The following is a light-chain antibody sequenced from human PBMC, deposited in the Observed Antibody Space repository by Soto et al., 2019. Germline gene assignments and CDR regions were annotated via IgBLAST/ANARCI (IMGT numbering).Light chain of an antibody. CDR3: SSYTVINTAV. J-gene: IGLJ3*02. Sequence: QSALTQPASVSGSPGQSISISCTGSSSDVGAYNYVAWYQQKPGKAPKLLIYEVDNRPSGISHRFSGSKSGNTASLTISGLQTDDEADYYCSSYTVINTAVFGGGTKVTVL. CDR2: EVD. CDR1: SSDVGAYNY. V-gene: IGLV2-14*01.